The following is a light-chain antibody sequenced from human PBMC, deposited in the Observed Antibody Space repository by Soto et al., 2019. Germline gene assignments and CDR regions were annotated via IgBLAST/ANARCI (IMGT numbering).Light chain of an antibody. CDR1: SSDY. V-gene: IGLV2-14*01. CDR3: SSYTSRSAPYV. CDR2: EVA. J-gene: IGLJ1*01. Sequence: QSALTQPASVSGSPGQSITISCTGTSSDYVSWYQQHPGKAPKLMIYEVANRPSGVSNRFSGSKSGNTASLTISGLQAEDEADYFCSSYTSRSAPYVFGSGTKVTVL.